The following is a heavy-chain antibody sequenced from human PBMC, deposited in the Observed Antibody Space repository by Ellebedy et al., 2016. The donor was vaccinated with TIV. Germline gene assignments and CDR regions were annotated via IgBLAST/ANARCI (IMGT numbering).Heavy chain of an antibody. CDR3: AREWGTGWFDP. CDR2: IDFSGTT. J-gene: IGHJ5*02. Sequence: LRLXXTVSGGSVSSGGYYWSWIRQFPGKGLEWIGYIDFSGTTYYTPSLKSRLSMSIDTSKSHFSLNLSSVTAADTAIYYCAREWGTGWFDPWGQGTLVAVSS. D-gene: IGHD1-14*01. V-gene: IGHV4-31*03. CDR1: GGSVSSGGYY.